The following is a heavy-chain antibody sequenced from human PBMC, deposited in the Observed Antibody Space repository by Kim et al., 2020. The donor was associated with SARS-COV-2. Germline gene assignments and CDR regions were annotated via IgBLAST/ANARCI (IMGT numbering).Heavy chain of an antibody. Sequence: GGSLRLSCAASGFTFSYYWMSWVRQAPGKGLEWVANIKQDGSEKYFGDSVRGRFTISRDNAKNSLYLQMNSLRAEDTAVYYCARLITMIVSGWFDPWGQGTLVTVSS. V-gene: IGHV3-7*01. J-gene: IGHJ5*02. CDR1: GFTFSYYW. CDR3: ARLITMIVSGWFDP. CDR2: IKQDGSEK. D-gene: IGHD3-22*01.